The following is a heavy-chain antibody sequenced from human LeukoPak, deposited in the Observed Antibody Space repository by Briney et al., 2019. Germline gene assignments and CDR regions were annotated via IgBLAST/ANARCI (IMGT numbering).Heavy chain of an antibody. Sequence: GESLKISCKGSGYSFTSYWIGWVRQMPGKGLEWMGIIYPGDSDTRYSPSFQGQVTTSADKSISTAYLQWSSLKASDTAMYYCARRLTPHYYDSSGWAFDIWGQGTMVTVSS. D-gene: IGHD3-22*01. CDR1: GYSFTSYW. J-gene: IGHJ3*02. V-gene: IGHV5-51*01. CDR2: IYPGDSDT. CDR3: ARRLTPHYYDSSGWAFDI.